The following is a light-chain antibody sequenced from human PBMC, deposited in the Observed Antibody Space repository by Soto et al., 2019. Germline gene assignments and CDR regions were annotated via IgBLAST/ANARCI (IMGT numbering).Light chain of an antibody. CDR2: DTF. Sequence: DIQMTQSPSSLSASLGDRVTITCRPRESIRHELNWFQQRPGKAPRLLIYDTFTLQSGVPSRFSGSVSGTEFALTISSLQAGESAIYYCQQRFTTPWTFGQGTKVEI. V-gene: IGKV1-39*01. CDR1: ESIRHE. CDR3: QQRFTTPWT. J-gene: IGKJ1*01.